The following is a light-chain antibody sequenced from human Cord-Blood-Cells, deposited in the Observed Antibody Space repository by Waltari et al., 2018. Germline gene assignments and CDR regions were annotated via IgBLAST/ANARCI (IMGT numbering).Light chain of an antibody. Sequence: DIQRTQSPSSLSASVGDRVTITRQASQDISNYLNWYQQKPGKAPKLLIYDASNLEKGVPSRFSGSGSGTDFTFTISSLQPEDIATYYCQQYDNLPFTFGPGTKVDIK. CDR1: QDISNY. CDR2: DAS. J-gene: IGKJ3*01. V-gene: IGKV1-33*01. CDR3: QQYDNLPFT.